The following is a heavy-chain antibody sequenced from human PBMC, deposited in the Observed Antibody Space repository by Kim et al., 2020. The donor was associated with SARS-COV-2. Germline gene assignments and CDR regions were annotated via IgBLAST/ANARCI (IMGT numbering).Heavy chain of an antibody. Sequence: GSLRLSCAASGFIFSSCRMSWVRQAPGKGLEWGTAITVGGADASYADSVKGRVTTSRDNTKTTLCLQINSLAVADTAVYFCAKSAFSGAGHYFDIWGQGTLVTVS. D-gene: IGHD3-16*01. CDR3: AKSAFSGAGHYFDI. V-gene: IGHV3-23*01. J-gene: IGHJ3*02. CDR1: GFIFSSCR. CDR2: ITVGGADA.